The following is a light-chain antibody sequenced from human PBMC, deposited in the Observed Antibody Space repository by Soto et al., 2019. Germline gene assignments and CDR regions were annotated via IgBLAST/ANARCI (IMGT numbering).Light chain of an antibody. CDR1: QSISTW. Sequence: DIQMTQSPSTLSASVGDRVTITCRASQSISTWLAWYQQKPGKAPNLLIYKASSLESGVPSRFSGSGSGTELTLTISSLQPDDFATYYCQQYNSYSSGTFGQGTKVEIK. CDR3: QQYNSYSSGT. J-gene: IGKJ1*01. V-gene: IGKV1-5*03. CDR2: KAS.